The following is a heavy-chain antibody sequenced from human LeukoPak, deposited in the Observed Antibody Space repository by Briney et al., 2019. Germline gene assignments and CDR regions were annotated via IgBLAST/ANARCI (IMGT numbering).Heavy chain of an antibody. Sequence: PSETLSLTCTVSGGSISSSSYYWGWIRQPSGKGLEWIGSIYYSGSTYYNPSLKSRVTISVDTSKNQFSLKLSSVTAADTAVYYCARHVSESGGIQLWLHQFDYWGQGTLVTVSS. CDR1: GGSISSSSYY. D-gene: IGHD5-18*01. J-gene: IGHJ4*02. V-gene: IGHV4-39*01. CDR2: IYYSGST. CDR3: ARHVSESGGIQLWLHQFDY.